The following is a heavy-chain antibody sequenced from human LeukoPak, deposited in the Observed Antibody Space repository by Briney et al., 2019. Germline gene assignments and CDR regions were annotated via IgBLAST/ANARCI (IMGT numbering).Heavy chain of an antibody. Sequence: PSETLSLTCTVSGGSISSSTYYWGWIRQPPGKGLEWIGTIYYSGSTYYNPSLKSRVTISVDTSKNQLSLKLSSVTAADTAVYYCASPKMGDRSFNGYSSGWGWFDPWGQGTLVTVSS. J-gene: IGHJ5*02. CDR1: GGSISSSTYY. CDR3: ASPKMGDRSFNGYSSGWGWFDP. CDR2: IYYSGST. V-gene: IGHV4-39*01. D-gene: IGHD6-19*01.